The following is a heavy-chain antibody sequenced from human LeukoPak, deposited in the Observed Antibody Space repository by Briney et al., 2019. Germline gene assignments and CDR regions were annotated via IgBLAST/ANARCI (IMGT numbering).Heavy chain of an antibody. J-gene: IGHJ4*02. Sequence: SETLSLTCTVSGGSINTDHWGWIRLPAGKGLEWIGRLHTSGSGSATYNPSLKSRAIVSIDKSKNQFSLNLLSVTAADTAVYYCAREPARVPDYYFDYWGQGTLVTVSS. CDR3: AREPARVPDYYFDY. D-gene: IGHD2-2*01. V-gene: IGHV4-4*07. CDR2: LHTSGSGSA. CDR1: GGSINTDH.